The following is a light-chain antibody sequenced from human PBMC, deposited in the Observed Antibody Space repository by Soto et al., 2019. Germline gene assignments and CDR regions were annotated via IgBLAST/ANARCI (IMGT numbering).Light chain of an antibody. CDR1: QSVSSY. CDR3: QQRSNWPPLFT. V-gene: IGKV3-11*01. J-gene: IGKJ3*01. CDR2: DAS. Sequence: EIVLTQSPATLSLSPGERATLSCRASQSVSSYLAWYQQKPGQAPRLLIYDASNRATAIPARSSGSGSGTDFTLTISILEPEDFAVYYCQQRSNWPPLFTFGPGTKVDIK.